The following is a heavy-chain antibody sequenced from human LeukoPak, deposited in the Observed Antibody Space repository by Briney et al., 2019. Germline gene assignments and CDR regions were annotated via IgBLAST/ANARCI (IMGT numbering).Heavy chain of an antibody. Sequence: PGGSLRLSCAASGFTFSDGSMSWVRQAPGKGLEWVGRIKRTADGGTVEYAAPVKGRFTISRDDSENTLYLQMNSLTTEDTALYYCATYRRWTDYWGQGTLVTVSS. D-gene: IGHD2-15*01. CDR1: GFTFSDGS. CDR2: IKRTADGGTV. V-gene: IGHV3-15*01. CDR3: ATYRRWTDY. J-gene: IGHJ4*02.